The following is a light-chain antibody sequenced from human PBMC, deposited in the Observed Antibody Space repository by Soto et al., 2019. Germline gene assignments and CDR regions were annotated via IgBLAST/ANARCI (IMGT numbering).Light chain of an antibody. CDR2: AAS. V-gene: IGKV1-9*01. CDR3: QQLNNYPFT. Sequence: DIQLTQSPSFLSASAGDRVTISCRASQGISSYLAWYQQKPGKAPKLLIYAASTLQSGVPSRFSGSESRTEFTLTISSLQPEDFATYYCQQLNNYPFTFGPGTKVDIK. J-gene: IGKJ3*01. CDR1: QGISSY.